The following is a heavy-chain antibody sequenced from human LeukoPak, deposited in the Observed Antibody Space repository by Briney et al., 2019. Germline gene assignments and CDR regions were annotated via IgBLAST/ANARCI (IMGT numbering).Heavy chain of an antibody. CDR1: GGSISSYY. CDR3: ARGIYYYDSSASGY. V-gene: IGHV4-59*01. D-gene: IGHD3-22*01. CDR2: IYYSGST. Sequence: SETLSLTCTVSGGSISSYYWSWIRQPPGKGLEWIGYIYYSGSTNYNPSLKSRVTISVDTSKNQFSLKLSTVTAADTAMYYCARGIYYYDSSASGYWGQGTLVTVSS. J-gene: IGHJ4*02.